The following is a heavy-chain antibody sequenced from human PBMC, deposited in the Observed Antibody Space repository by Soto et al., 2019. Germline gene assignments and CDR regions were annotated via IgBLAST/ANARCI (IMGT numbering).Heavy chain of an antibody. CDR3: ARGDYAKAFDI. CDR1: GYSISSSNW. CDR2: IYYSGSA. D-gene: IGHD2-2*01. J-gene: IGHJ3*02. Sequence: QVQLQEPGPGLVKPSDTLSLICAVSGYSISSSNWWGWIRQPPGKGLEWIGNIYYSGSAYYNPSLKSRVTMSVDTSKNQFSLKLTSVTAVDTAVYYCARGDYAKAFDIWGQGTTVTVSS. V-gene: IGHV4-28*03.